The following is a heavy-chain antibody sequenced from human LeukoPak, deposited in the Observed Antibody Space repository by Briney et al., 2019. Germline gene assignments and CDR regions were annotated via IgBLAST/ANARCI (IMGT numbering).Heavy chain of an antibody. Sequence: GASVKVSCKASGGTFSSYAISWVRQAPGQGLEWMGGIIPIFGTANYAQKFQGRVTITADKSTSTAYMELSSLRSEDTAVYYCARDIAAAGTDNWFDPWGQGTLVTVSS. V-gene: IGHV1-69*06. D-gene: IGHD6-13*01. CDR2: IIPIFGTA. CDR3: ARDIAAAGTDNWFDP. J-gene: IGHJ5*02. CDR1: GGTFSSYA.